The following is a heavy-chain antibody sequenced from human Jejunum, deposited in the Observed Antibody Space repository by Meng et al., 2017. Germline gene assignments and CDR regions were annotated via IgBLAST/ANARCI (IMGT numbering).Heavy chain of an antibody. Sequence: ASVKVSCKASGYTFSYYAMHWVRQAPGQRPEWMGWINADSGNTKYSRNLQGRVTITRDTSTNTVYMEMRSLRSEDTAIYYCARVEGDGYNYSYYYYGMDVWGQGTTVT. CDR2: INADSGNT. D-gene: IGHD5-24*01. CDR1: GYTFSYYA. CDR3: ARVEGDGYNYSYYYYGMDV. J-gene: IGHJ6*01. V-gene: IGHV1-3*01.